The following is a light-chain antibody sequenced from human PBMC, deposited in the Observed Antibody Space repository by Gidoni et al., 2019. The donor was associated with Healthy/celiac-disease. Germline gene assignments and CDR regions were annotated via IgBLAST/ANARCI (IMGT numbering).Light chain of an antibody. CDR1: QSVSSN. J-gene: IGKJ3*01. V-gene: IGKV3-15*01. Sequence: ATLSCRASQSVSSNLAWYQQKPGQAPRLLIYGASTRATGIPARFSGSGSGTEFTLTISSLQSEDFAVYYCQQYNNWPLTFGPGTKVDSK. CDR3: QQYNNWPLT. CDR2: GAS.